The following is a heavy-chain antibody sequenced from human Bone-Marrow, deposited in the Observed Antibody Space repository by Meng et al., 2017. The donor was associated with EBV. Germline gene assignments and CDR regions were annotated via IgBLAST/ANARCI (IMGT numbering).Heavy chain of an antibody. V-gene: IGHV1-69*06. D-gene: IGHD3-10*01. CDR2: LIPMLGAP. CDR1: GGTFSSDA. Sequence: QVDLVESGAEVKKPGFSVKVSCKTSGGTFSSDAISWVRQAPGQGLEWMGGLIPMLGAPNYAQKFQDRVTIIADKSTSIHYMELSSLRSDDTAVYYCASESGRGYTPDYWGRGTLVTVSS. CDR3: ASESGRGYTPDY. J-gene: IGHJ4*02.